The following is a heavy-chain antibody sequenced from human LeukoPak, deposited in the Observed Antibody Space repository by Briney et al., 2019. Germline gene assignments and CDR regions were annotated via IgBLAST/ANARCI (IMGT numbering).Heavy chain of an antibody. CDR2: ISYDGSHT. J-gene: IGHJ6*03. CDR1: GFIFSNFA. CDR3: AREEQELVRDYYYYMDV. V-gene: IGHV3-30*01. D-gene: IGHD6-13*01. Sequence: PGGSLRLSCAASGFIFSNFAMHWVRQAPGKGLEWVALISYDGSHTYYADSMKGRFTISRDNYKNVLYLQMTSLRGEDSAVYYCAREEQELVRDYYYYMDVWGKGTTVTVSS.